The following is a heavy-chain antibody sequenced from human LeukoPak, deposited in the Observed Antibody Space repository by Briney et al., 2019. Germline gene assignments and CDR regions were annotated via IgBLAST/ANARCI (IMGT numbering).Heavy chain of an antibody. CDR1: GFTFGDYA. J-gene: IGHJ4*02. Sequence: GRSLRLSCTAAGFTFGDYAMSWVRQAPGKGLEWVGFIRSKTYDGTTEYAASVKGRFTISRDDSKRIAHLQMNSLKTDDTAVYYCTRVWLQYFDYWGQGTLITVSS. CDR3: TRVWLQYFDY. CDR2: IRSKTYDGTT. V-gene: IGHV3-49*04. D-gene: IGHD5-24*01.